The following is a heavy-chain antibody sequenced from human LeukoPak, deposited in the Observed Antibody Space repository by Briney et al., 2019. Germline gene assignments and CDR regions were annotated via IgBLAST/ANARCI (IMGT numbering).Heavy chain of an antibody. J-gene: IGHJ5*02. CDR3: ARGHSYGYGWFDP. D-gene: IGHD5-18*01. Sequence: PSETLSLTCTVSGXSISSYYWSWIRQPPGKGLEWIGYIYSSGSTNYNPSLKSRVTISVDTSNNQFSLKLSSVTAADTAVYYCARGHSYGYGWFDPWGQGTLVTVSS. V-gene: IGHV4-59*01. CDR1: GXSISSYY. CDR2: IYSSGST.